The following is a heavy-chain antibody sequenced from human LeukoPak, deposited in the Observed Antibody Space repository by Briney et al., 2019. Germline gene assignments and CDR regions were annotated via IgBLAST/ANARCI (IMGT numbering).Heavy chain of an antibody. J-gene: IGHJ3*02. Sequence: GGSLRLSCAASGFTFRAYGMHWARQAPGKGLEWVAYLQYDGSNKQYADSVKGRFSISRDNSKNILYLQMNSLRAEDTAVYYCAKAADDSSGLSPFDIWGQGTMVTVSS. D-gene: IGHD3-22*01. CDR3: AKAADDSSGLSPFDI. CDR2: LQYDGSNK. CDR1: GFTFRAYG. V-gene: IGHV3-30*02.